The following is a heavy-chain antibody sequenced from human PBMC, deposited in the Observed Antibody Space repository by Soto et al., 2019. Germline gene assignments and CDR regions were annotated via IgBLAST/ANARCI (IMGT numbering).Heavy chain of an antibody. J-gene: IGHJ3*02. Sequence: PSETLSLTCAVYGGSFSGYYWSWLRQPPGKGLEWIGEINHSGSTNYNPSLKSRVTISVDTSKNQFSLKLSSVTAADTAVYYCARDLYYVSSGYAGHAFGIWGQGTMVTVSS. CDR1: GGSFSGYY. D-gene: IGHD3-22*01. V-gene: IGHV4-34*01. CDR2: INHSGST. CDR3: ARDLYYVSSGYAGHAFGI.